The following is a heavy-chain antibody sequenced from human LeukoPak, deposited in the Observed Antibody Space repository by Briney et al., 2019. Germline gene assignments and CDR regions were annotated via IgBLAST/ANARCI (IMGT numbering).Heavy chain of an antibody. V-gene: IGHV1-18*01. CDR1: GYTFTSYG. D-gene: IGHD2-2*01. J-gene: IGHJ6*03. Sequence: ASVKVSCKASGYTFTSYGISWVRQAPGQGLECMGWISAYNGNTNYAQKLQGRVTMTTDTSTSTAYMELRSLRSDDTAVYYCARPLFVVGYMDVWGKGTTATVSS. CDR2: ISAYNGNT. CDR3: ARPLFVVGYMDV.